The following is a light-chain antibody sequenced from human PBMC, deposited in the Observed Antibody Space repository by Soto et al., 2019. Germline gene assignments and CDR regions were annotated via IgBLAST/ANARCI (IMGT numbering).Light chain of an antibody. CDR2: GAS. J-gene: IGKJ1*01. CDR3: QQYGSPRT. Sequence: EILMTQSPATLSVSPGERATLSCRASQSVSSSYLAWYQQKPGQAPRLLIYGASTRATGIPDRFSGSGSGTDFTLTISRLEPEDFAVYYCQQYGSPRTFGQGTKVDI. CDR1: QSVSSSY. V-gene: IGKV3-20*01.